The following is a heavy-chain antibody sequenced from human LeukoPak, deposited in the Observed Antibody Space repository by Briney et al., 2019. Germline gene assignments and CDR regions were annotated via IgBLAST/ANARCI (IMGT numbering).Heavy chain of an antibody. CDR3: ARGGQQWLVLSYYYYMDV. J-gene: IGHJ6*03. CDR1: GGTSSSYA. Sequence: SVKVSCKASGGTSSSYAISWVRQAPGQGLEWMGGIIPIFGTANYAQKFQGRVTITRDTSISTAYMELSSLRSEDTAIYYCARGGQQWLVLSYYYYMDVWGKGTTVTISS. CDR2: IIPIFGTA. D-gene: IGHD6-19*01. V-gene: IGHV1-69*05.